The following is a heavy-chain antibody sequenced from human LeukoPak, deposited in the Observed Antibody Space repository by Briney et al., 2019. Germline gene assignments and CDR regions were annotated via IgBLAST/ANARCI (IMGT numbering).Heavy chain of an antibody. J-gene: IGHJ4*02. V-gene: IGHV3-33*01. D-gene: IGHD3-10*01. Sequence: GRSLRLSCAASGFTFSSYGMHWVRQAPGKGLEWVAVIWYDGSNKYYADSVKGRFTISRDNSKNTLYLQMNSLRAEDTAVYYCARDLGWFGEDDGFDYWGQGTLVTVSS. CDR1: GFTFSSYG. CDR3: ARDLGWFGEDDGFDY. CDR2: IWYDGSNK.